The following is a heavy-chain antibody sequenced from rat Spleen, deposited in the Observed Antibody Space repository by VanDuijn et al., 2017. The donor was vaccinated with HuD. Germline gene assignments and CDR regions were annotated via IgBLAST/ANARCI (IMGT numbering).Heavy chain of an antibody. CDR1: GFTFSDYN. J-gene: IGHJ2*01. V-gene: IGHV5S10*01. Sequence: EVQLVESGGGLVQPGGSLKLSCAASGFTFSDYNMAWVRQAPKKGLEWVATIIYDGTRTFYRDSMKGRFTISRDTAQNTLYLQMNSPTSEDTATYYCTRGGYFRYWGQGVMVTVSS. D-gene: IGHD2-5*01. CDR2: IIYDGTRT. CDR3: TRGGYFRY.